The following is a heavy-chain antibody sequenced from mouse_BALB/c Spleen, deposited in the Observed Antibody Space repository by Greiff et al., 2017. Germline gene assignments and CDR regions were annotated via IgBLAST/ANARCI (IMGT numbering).Heavy chain of an antibody. V-gene: IGHV3-6*02. J-gene: IGHJ3*01. CDR1: GYSITSGYY. D-gene: IGHD2-14*01. CDR2: ISYDGSN. Sequence: DVKLQESGPGLVKPSQSLSLTCSVTGYSITSGYYWNWIRQFPGNKLEWMGYISYDGSNNYNPSLKNRISITRDTSKNQFFLKLNSVTTEDTATYDCARDSYRTTRGWFAYWGQGTLVTVSA. CDR3: ARDSYRTTRGWFAY.